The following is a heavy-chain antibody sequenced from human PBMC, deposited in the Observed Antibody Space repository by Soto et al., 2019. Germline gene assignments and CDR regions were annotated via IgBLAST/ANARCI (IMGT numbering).Heavy chain of an antibody. J-gene: IGHJ4*02. Sequence: GASVKVSCQASGYTFTGYYMHWVRQAPGQGLEWMGWINPNSGGTNYAQKFQGWVTMTRDTSISTAYMELSRLRSDDTAVYYCAREWLVRGFDYWGQGTLVTVSS. V-gene: IGHV1-2*04. CDR2: INPNSGGT. CDR1: GYTFTGYY. CDR3: AREWLVRGFDY. D-gene: IGHD6-19*01.